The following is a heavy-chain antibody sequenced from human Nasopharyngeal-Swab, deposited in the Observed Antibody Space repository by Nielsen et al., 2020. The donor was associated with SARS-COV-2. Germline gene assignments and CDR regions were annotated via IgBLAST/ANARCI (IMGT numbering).Heavy chain of an antibody. Sequence: SETLSLTCTVSGGSISSSSYYWGWIRQPPGKGLEWIGSIYYSGSTYYNPSLKSRVTISVDTSKNQFSLKLSSVTAADTAVYYCAREVVVVPAALNYYYYMDVWGKGTTVTVSS. CDR2: IYYSGST. J-gene: IGHJ6*03. V-gene: IGHV4-39*07. CDR1: GGSISSSSYY. D-gene: IGHD2-2*01. CDR3: AREVVVVPAALNYYYYMDV.